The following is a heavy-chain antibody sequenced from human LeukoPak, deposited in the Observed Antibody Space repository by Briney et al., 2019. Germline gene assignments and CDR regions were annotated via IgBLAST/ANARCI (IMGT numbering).Heavy chain of an antibody. CDR2: IKEDGTET. CDR3: ARLYSTGCYGGPDY. J-gene: IGHJ4*02. Sequence: GGSLRLSGAGSEFTFSSHCMSWVRQAPGKGLEWVANIKEDGTETFYVDSVKGRFTVSRDNAKNSLYLQVSSLRVEDTAVYFCARLYSTGCYGGPDYWGQGTLVAVSS. V-gene: IGHV3-7*01. CDR1: EFTFSSHC. D-gene: IGHD6-19*01.